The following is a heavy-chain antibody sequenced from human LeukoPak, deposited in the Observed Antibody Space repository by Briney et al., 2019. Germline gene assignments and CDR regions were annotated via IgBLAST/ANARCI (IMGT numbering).Heavy chain of an antibody. J-gene: IGHJ5*02. CDR3: ARGEIFYYGSGSYYAPFDP. D-gene: IGHD3-10*01. V-gene: IGHV4-34*01. Sequence: SETLSLTCAVYGGSFSGYYWSWIRQPPGKGLEWIGEINHSGSTNYNPSLKSRVTISVDTSKNQLSLKLTSVTAADTAVYYCARGEIFYYGSGSYYAPFDPWGQGTLVTVSS. CDR2: INHSGST. CDR1: GGSFSGYY.